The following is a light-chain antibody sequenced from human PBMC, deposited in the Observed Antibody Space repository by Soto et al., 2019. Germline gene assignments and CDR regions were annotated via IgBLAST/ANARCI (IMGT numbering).Light chain of an antibody. Sequence: EIVLSQSPATVSLSPGERATLSCRASQSVSSYLAWYQQKPGQAPRLLIYDASNRATGIPARFSGSGSGTDFTLTITRLEPEDFAMYYCQQDYNLWTFGQGTKVDIK. CDR1: QSVSSY. J-gene: IGKJ1*01. CDR3: QQDYNLWT. V-gene: IGKV3-11*01. CDR2: DAS.